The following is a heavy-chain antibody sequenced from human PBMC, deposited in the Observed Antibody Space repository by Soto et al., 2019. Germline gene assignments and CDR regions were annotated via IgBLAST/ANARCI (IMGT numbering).Heavy chain of an antibody. V-gene: IGHV3-30*18. CDR1: GFTFSSYG. J-gene: IGHJ6*04. CDR3: AKDRDGGQNICYYYSGMAV. Sequence: PGGSLRLSCAASGFTFSSYGMHWVRQAPGKGLEWVAVISYDGSNKYYADSVKGRFTISRDNSKNTLYLQMNSLRAEDTAVYYSAKDRDGGQNICYYYSGMAVRGKGTTVPVSS. CDR2: ISYDGSNK. D-gene: IGHD4-17*01.